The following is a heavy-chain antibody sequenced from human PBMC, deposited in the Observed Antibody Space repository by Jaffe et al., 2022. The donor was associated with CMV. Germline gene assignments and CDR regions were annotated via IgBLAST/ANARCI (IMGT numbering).Heavy chain of an antibody. J-gene: IGHJ4*02. Sequence: QLQLQESGPGLVKPSETLSLICTVSGGSISSSSLYWGWIRQPPGKGLEYIGSINYSGTTYYNPSLKSRVTISVDTSRDQFSLKLSSVTAADTAVYYCATTRYNISPERYCFDHWGQGTLVSVSS. CDR3: ATTRYNISPERYCFDH. CDR1: GGSISSSSLY. V-gene: IGHV4-39*01. D-gene: IGHD3-9*01. CDR2: INYSGTT.